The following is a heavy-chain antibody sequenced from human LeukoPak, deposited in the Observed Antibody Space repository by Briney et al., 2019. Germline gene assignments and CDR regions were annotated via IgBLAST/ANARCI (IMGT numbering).Heavy chain of an antibody. V-gene: IGHV3-7*02. J-gene: IGHJ4*02. Sequence: GGSLRLSCEASGFTFSAYWMRWVRQAPGKGLEWVANIKQDGSEKYYVDSVKGRFTISRDNAKNSLYLQMNSLRAEDTAVYYCARRGPSDYALYFFDYWGQGTLVTVSS. D-gene: IGHD4-17*01. CDR1: GFTFSAYW. CDR2: IKQDGSEK. CDR3: ARRGPSDYALYFFDY.